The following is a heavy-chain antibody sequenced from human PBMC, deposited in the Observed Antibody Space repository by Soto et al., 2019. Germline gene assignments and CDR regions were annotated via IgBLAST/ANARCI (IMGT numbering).Heavy chain of an antibody. V-gene: IGHV4-31*03. CDR2: IYYSGST. CDR1: GGSISSGGYY. J-gene: IGHJ4*02. Sequence: SETLSLTCTVSGGSISSGGYYWSWIRLHPGKGLEWIGYIYYSGSTYYNPSLKSRVTISVDTSKNQFSLKLSSVTAADTAVYYCARSDSSGYTFDYWGQGTLVTVSS. D-gene: IGHD3-22*01. CDR3: ARSDSSGYTFDY.